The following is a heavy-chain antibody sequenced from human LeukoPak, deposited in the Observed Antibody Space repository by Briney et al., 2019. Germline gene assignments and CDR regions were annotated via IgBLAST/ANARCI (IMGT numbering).Heavy chain of an antibody. V-gene: IGHV3-13*01. Sequence: GGSLSLSCAPSELTFIGFDMHWVRKLKGRGLEWFSTIGTASDTYYPGSVEGRFTLSRDNAKNSLYLQMNSLTAGDTAVYYCARGPPRGKYYYMDVWGKGTTVTVSS. D-gene: IGHD1-1*01. CDR3: ARGPPRGKYYYMDV. J-gene: IGHJ6*03. CDR2: IGTASDT. CDR1: ELTFIGFD.